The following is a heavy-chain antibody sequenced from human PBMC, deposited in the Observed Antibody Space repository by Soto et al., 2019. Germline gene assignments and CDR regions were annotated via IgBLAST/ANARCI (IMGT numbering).Heavy chain of an antibody. D-gene: IGHD6-19*01. V-gene: IGHV3-21*01. CDR1: GFTFSRYS. CDR3: ARGGIAVAGTYFDY. Sequence: GGSLRLSCAASGFTFSRYSINWGRQARGKGLDWVSSMSGGGSYIWSADSGKGRFNISRDNAKTLLYMQMNTLRAEDTAVYYCARGGIAVAGTYFDYWGQGTLVTVSS. J-gene: IGHJ4*02. CDR2: MSGGGSYI.